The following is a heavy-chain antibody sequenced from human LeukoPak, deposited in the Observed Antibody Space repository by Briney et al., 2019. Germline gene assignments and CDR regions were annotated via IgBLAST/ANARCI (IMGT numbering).Heavy chain of an antibody. Sequence: GRSLRLSCAASGFTFSSYAMHWVRQAPGKGLEWMAVISYDGSNKYYADSVKGRFTISRDNSKNTLYLQMNSLRAEDTAVYYCARDFDYWGQGTLVTVSS. CDR2: ISYDGSNK. CDR1: GFTFSSYA. J-gene: IGHJ4*02. CDR3: ARDFDY. V-gene: IGHV3-30*04.